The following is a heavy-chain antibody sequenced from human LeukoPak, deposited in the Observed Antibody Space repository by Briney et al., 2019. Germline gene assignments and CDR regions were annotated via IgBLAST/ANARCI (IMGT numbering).Heavy chain of an antibody. V-gene: IGHV4-34*01. CDR2: INHSGST. CDR1: GGSFSGYY. J-gene: IGHJ4*02. Sequence: SETLSLTCAVYGGSFSGYYWSWIRQPPGKGQEWIGEINHSGSTNYNPSLKSRVTISVDTSKNQFSLKLSSVTAADTAVYYCARGRDYYGSGDYWGQGTLVTVSS. D-gene: IGHD3-10*01. CDR3: ARGRDYYGSGDY.